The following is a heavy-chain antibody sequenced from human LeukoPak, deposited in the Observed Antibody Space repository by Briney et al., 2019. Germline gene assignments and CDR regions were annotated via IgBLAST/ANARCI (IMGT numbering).Heavy chain of an antibody. CDR2: IYHSGST. Sequence: SETLSLTCTVSGGSISSYYWSWIRQPPGKGLEWIGYIYHSGSTYYNPSLKSRVTISVDRSKNQFSLKLSSVTAADTAVYYCAREDSIAARPVDYWGQGTLVTVSS. D-gene: IGHD6-6*01. J-gene: IGHJ4*02. CDR1: GGSISSYY. CDR3: AREDSIAARPVDY. V-gene: IGHV4-59*12.